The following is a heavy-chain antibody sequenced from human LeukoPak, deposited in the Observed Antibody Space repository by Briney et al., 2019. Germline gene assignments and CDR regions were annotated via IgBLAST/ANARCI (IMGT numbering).Heavy chain of an antibody. Sequence: ASVKVSCKASGYTFTSYGISWVRQAPGQGLEWMGWISAYNGNTNYAQKLQGRVTMTTDTSTSTAYMELRSLRSDDTAVYYCARDWGAMVTTLADYYYYGMDVWGKGTTVTVSS. CDR1: GYTFTSYG. J-gene: IGHJ6*04. V-gene: IGHV1-18*04. CDR2: ISAYNGNT. CDR3: ARDWGAMVTTLADYYYYGMDV. D-gene: IGHD4-17*01.